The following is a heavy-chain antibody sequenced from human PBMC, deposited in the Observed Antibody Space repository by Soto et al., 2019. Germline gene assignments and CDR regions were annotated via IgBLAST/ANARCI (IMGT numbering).Heavy chain of an antibody. CDR1: GGTFSSYT. V-gene: IGHV1-69*02. Sequence: QVQLVQSGAEVKKPGSSVKVSCKASGGTFSSYTISWVRQAPGQGLEWMGRIIPILGIANYAQKFQGRVTITADKSTSTANMEVSSLRSEDTAVYYCARALWFGGVEANYGMDVWGQGTTVTVSS. CDR2: IIPILGIA. CDR3: ARALWFGGVEANYGMDV. J-gene: IGHJ6*02. D-gene: IGHD3-10*01.